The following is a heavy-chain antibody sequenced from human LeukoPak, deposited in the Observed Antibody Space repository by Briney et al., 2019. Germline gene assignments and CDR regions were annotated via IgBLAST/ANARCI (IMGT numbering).Heavy chain of an antibody. Sequence: GGSLRLSCAAPGFSFSSYGMSWVRQAPGTGLEWVSAITGSTRSTYYADSVKGRFTISRDNSKNTLYLQMNSLRGEDTAVYYCAKERGGEFDYWGQGTLVTVSS. J-gene: IGHJ4*02. D-gene: IGHD2-21*01. CDR3: AKERGGEFDY. CDR1: GFSFSSYG. CDR2: ITGSTRST. V-gene: IGHV3-23*01.